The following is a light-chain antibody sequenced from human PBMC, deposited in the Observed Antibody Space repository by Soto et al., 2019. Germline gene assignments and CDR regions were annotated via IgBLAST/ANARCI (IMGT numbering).Light chain of an antibody. J-gene: IGLJ2*01. CDR2: DVS. Sequence: QSALTQPASVSGSPGQSITISCTGTSSDVGAYNLVSWYQQYPGTAPKVLIYDVSNRPSGVSYRFSGSKSGNTASLTISGLQAEDEADYYCSSYTGSSTVVFGGGTKVTVL. CDR1: SSDVGAYNL. CDR3: SSYTGSSTVV. V-gene: IGLV2-14*01.